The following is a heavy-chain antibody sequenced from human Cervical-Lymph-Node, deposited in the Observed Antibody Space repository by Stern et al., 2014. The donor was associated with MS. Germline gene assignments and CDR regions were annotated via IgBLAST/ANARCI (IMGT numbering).Heavy chain of an antibody. CDR1: GFTFSNYV. CDR2: ISGSGRSS. CDR3: ARYSGSGTWFDP. Sequence: EVQLVESGGGLARPGGSLRLSCAASGFTFSNYVLTWVRQAPGKGLEWVASISGSGRSSYYADSVQGRFAISTDNSSNTVNLQMSSLRADDTAIYYCARYSGSGTWFDPWGREPWSPSPQ. V-gene: IGHV3-23*04. J-gene: IGHJ5*02. D-gene: IGHD3-10*01.